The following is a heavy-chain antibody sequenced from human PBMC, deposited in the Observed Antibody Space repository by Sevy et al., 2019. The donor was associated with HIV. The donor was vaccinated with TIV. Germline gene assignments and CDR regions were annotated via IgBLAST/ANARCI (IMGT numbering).Heavy chain of an antibody. CDR2: ISSDGSKQ. CDR3: TKESLRGTYIRGDFDH. Sequence: GGSLRLSCSAFGFTFQTFGMHWVRQAPGKGPEWLAVISSDGSKQNYADSVKGRFTISRDNSKNLLFLQMNSLIPNDTAVYFCTKESLRGTYIRGDFDHWGQGTLVTVSS. V-gene: IGHV3-30*18. CDR1: GFTFQTFG. D-gene: IGHD3-10*02. J-gene: IGHJ4*02.